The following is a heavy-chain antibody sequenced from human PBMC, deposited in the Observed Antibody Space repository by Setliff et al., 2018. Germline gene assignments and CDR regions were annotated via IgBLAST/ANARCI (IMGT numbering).Heavy chain of an antibody. CDR3: ARVSYCGGDCYLGWADY. CDR1: GGTFSSYA. CDR2: IIPIFGTA. D-gene: IGHD2-21*02. J-gene: IGHJ4*02. Sequence: ASVKVSCKASGGTFSSYAISWVRQAPGQGLEWMGGIIPIFGTANYAQKFQGRVTITTDESTSTAYMELSSLRSEDTAVYYCARVSYCGGDCYLGWADYWGQGTLVTVS. V-gene: IGHV1-69*05.